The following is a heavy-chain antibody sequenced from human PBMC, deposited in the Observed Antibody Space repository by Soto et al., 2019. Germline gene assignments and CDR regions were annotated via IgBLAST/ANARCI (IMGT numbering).Heavy chain of an antibody. CDR3: ATDPQIQTPSQYYFHY. J-gene: IGHJ4*02. CDR1: GFTFNTHA. V-gene: IGHV3-30-3*01. D-gene: IGHD5-18*01. CDR2: ISYHGYNM. Sequence: QVQLVESGGGVVQPGRSLRLSCTASGFTFNTHAMHWVRQPPGKGLEWVAVISYHGYNMYYTDYVKGRFTISRDNSRNTVYLQMNSLRAEDTALYYCATDPQIQTPSQYYFHYWGQGTLVTVSS.